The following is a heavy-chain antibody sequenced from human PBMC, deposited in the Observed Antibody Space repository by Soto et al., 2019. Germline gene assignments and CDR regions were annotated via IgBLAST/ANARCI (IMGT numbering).Heavy chain of an antibody. V-gene: IGHV1-3*01. CDR1: GYTFTSYA. CDR3: AAHYGDYDGYFDY. J-gene: IGHJ4*02. CDR2: INVGNGNT. D-gene: IGHD4-17*01. Sequence: ASVKVSCKASGYTFTSYAMHWVRQAPGQRLEWIGWINVGNGNTKYSQKFQGRVTITRDISTSTAYMELSSLRSEDTAVYYCAAHYGDYDGYFDYWGQGTLVTVSS.